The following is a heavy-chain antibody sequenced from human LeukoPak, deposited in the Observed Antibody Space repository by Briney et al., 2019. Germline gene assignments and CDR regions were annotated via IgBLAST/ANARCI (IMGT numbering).Heavy chain of an antibody. V-gene: IGHV1-2*02. Sequence: ASVKVSCKASGYTFTGYYMHWVRQAPGQGLEWMGWINPNSGGTNYAQKFQGRVTMTRDMSISTAYMELSRLRSDDTAVYYCARGSITMIVVVITTTPTDYWGQGTLVTVSS. CDR3: ARGSITMIVVVITTTPTDY. D-gene: IGHD3-22*01. CDR1: GYTFTGYY. CDR2: INPNSGGT. J-gene: IGHJ4*02.